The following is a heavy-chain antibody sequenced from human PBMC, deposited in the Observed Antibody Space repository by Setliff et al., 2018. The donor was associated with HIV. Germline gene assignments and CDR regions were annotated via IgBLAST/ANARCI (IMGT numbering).Heavy chain of an antibody. J-gene: IGHJ5*02. CDR1: GGTFSSYG. V-gene: IGHV1-69*05. Sequence: SVKVSCKASGGTFSSYGITWVRQAPGQGLEWMGGSTPILDTTNYAQKFQGRVTITTDESTNTVYMELSSLRSDDTAVYYCATYHYYDSSGGNCWSSASLPPAGWFDPWGQGTLVTVSS. D-gene: IGHD3-22*01. CDR3: ATYHYYDSSGGNCWSSASLPPAGWFDP. CDR2: STPILDTT.